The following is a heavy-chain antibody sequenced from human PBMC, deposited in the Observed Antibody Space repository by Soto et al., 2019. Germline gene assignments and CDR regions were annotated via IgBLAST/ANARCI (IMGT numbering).Heavy chain of an antibody. CDR1: GGSISSGGYS. CDR3: ARAEGGIFDY. J-gene: IGHJ4*02. CDR2: IYHSGST. Sequence: LQLQESGSGLVKPSQTLSLTCAVSGGSISSGGYSWSWIRQPPGKGLAWIGYIYHSGSTYYNPSLKIRVTISVDRSNNQFSLKLSSVTAADTAVYYCARAEGGIFDYWGQGTLVTVSS. V-gene: IGHV4-30-2*01.